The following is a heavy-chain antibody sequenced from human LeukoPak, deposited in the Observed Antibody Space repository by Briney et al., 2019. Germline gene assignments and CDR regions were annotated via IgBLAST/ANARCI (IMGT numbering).Heavy chain of an antibody. CDR2: INDDVSTT. Sequence: GGSLRLSCAASGFTFSRSWMHWVRQAPGKGLVWVSRINDDVSTTSYADSVKGRFTISRDNAKNTLYLQMNSLRAEDTAVYYCARGPAANSGNYYVGDYWGQGTLVTVSS. CDR3: ARGPAANSGNYYVGDY. D-gene: IGHD1-26*01. V-gene: IGHV3-74*01. J-gene: IGHJ4*02. CDR1: GFTFSRSW.